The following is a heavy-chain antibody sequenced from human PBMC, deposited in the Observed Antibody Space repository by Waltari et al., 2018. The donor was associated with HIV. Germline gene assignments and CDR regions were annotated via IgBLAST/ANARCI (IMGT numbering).Heavy chain of an antibody. CDR1: GFTFSSYA. J-gene: IGHJ5*01. CDR2: ISGSGSTT. Sequence: GGGLVQPGGSLRLSCAASGFTFSSYAMSWVRQAPGKGLQWVSIISGSGSTTYSADSVKGRVTITRDNSENTLYLQINSLRAEDTAVYYCAKGAFDMVVVSALDSWGHGTLVTVSS. V-gene: IGHV3-23*01. CDR3: AKGAFDMVVVSALDS. D-gene: IGHD2-21*01.